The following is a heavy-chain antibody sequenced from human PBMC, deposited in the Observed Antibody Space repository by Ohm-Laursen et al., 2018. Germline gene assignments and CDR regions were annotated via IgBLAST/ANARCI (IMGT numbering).Heavy chain of an antibody. Sequence: GQTLSLTCAASGFTFSTYAMSWVRQAPGKGLQWVSIISASGDYTDYADSVKGRFTISRDSYRNRLYLQLNSLTADDTAVYYCTGGGGRADPDKNGYYRGYYYGMDVWGQGTTVTVSS. CDR3: TGGGGRADPDKNGYYRGYYYGMDV. V-gene: IGHV3-23*01. D-gene: IGHD3-3*01. CDR1: GFTFSTYA. CDR2: ISASGDYT. J-gene: IGHJ6*02.